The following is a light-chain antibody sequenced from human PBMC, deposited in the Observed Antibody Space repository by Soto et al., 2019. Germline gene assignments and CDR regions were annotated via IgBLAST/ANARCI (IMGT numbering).Light chain of an antibody. J-gene: IGKJ2*01. CDR1: QSVSSSY. CDR3: QQYNNWPEYT. CDR2: GAS. Sequence: EIVLTQSPGTLSLSPGERATLSCRASQSVSSSYLAWYQQKPGQAPRLLIYGASSRATGIPDRFSGSGSGTDFTLTITSLQSEDLAVYYCQQYNNWPEYTFCQGTKLEIK. V-gene: IGKV3-20*01.